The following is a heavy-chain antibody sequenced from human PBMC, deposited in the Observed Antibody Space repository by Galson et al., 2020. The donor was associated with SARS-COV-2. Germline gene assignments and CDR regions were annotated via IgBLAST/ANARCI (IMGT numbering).Heavy chain of an antibody. J-gene: IGHJ5*02. V-gene: IGHV3-21*01. CDR1: GFPFESYS. CDR2: ISNRRRYI. CDR3: ARGRAYQTGWFDT. Sequence: GESPKIPCATSGFPFESYSMNWGRQAPGKGLEWVSPISNRRRYISHPDPVKGRFTISRENTKNSLYLQMNSLRAEDTAVYFWARGRAYQTGWFDTWCQGTLVTVSS.